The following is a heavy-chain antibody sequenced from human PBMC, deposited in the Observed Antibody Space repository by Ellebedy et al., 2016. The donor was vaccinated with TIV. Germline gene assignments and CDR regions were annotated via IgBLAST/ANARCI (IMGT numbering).Heavy chain of an antibody. CDR2: IKEDGSLR. CDR1: GFTFSTYW. Sequence: PGGSLRLSCAASGFTFSTYWMSWVRQAPGKGLEWVANIKEDGSLRYYADSVKGRFTISRDNARNSLYLQMNSLRVEDTAVYYCARVLCGGSCRFDPWGQGTLVIVSS. CDR3: ARVLCGGSCRFDP. V-gene: IGHV3-7*01. D-gene: IGHD2-15*01. J-gene: IGHJ5*02.